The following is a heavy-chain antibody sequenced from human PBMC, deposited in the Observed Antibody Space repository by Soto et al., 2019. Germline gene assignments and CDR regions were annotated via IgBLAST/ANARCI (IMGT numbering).Heavy chain of an antibody. D-gene: IGHD3-22*01. CDR3: ARSYYDSSGYYYIPFDY. CDR2: ISGSGGST. CDR1: GFTFSSYA. V-gene: IGHV3-23*01. J-gene: IGHJ4*02. Sequence: GGSLRLSCAASGFTFSSYAMSWVRQAPGKGLEWVSAISGSGGSTYYADSVKGRFTISRDNSKNTLYLQMNSLRAEGTAVYYCARSYYDSSGYYYIPFDYWGQGTLVTVSS.